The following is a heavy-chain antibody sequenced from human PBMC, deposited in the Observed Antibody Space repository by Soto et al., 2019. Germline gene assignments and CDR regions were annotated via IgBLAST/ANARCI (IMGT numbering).Heavy chain of an antibody. CDR1: GFPFVSYE. V-gene: IGHV3-48*03. D-gene: IGHD4-17*01. J-gene: IGHJ1*01. CDR3: TRNGNKDT. CDR2: ISKSGDTI. Sequence: HPGGSLRLSCAASGFPFVSYEMNWIRQPPGKGLEWVSSISKSGDTIYYADSVKGRFTISRDNAKNSLFLQMDSLRAEDTAFYFCTRNGNKDTWGQGTLVTVSS.